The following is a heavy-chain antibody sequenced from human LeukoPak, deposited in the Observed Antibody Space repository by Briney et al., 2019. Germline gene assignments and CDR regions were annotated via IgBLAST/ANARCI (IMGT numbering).Heavy chain of an antibody. CDR1: GFTFSSYA. J-gene: IGHJ3*02. CDR3: ARSPYVLYDSSGYRGAFDI. V-gene: IGHV3-30-3*01. CDR2: ISYDGSNK. Sequence: GGSLRLSCAASGFTFSSYAMHWVRQAPGKGLEWVAVISYDGSNKYYADSVKGRFTISRDNSKNTLYLQMNSPRAEDTAVYYCARSPYVLYDSSGYRGAFDIWGQGTMVTVSS. D-gene: IGHD3-22*01.